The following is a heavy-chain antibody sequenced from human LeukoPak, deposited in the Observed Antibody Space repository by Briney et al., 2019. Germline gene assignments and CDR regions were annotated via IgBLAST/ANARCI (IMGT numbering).Heavy chain of an antibody. V-gene: IGHV4-59*01. CDR2: IYYSGST. J-gene: IGHJ4*02. D-gene: IGHD3-22*01. Sequence: SETLSLTCTVSGGSISSYYWSWIRQPPGEGLEWIGYIYYSGSTNFNPSLKSRVTISVDTSKNQFSLKLSSVTAADTAVYYCARRAFYYDSSGIYYFDYWGQGTLVTVSS. CDR1: GGSISSYY. CDR3: ARRAFYYDSSGIYYFDY.